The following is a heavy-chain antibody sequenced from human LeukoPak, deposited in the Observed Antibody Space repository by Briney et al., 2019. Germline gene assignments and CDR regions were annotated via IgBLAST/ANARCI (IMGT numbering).Heavy chain of an antibody. CDR2: ISGSGGST. Sequence: GGSLRLSCAASGFTFSSYAMSWVRQAPGKGLEWVSAISGSGGSTYYADSVKGRFTISRDNSKNTLYLQMNSLRVEDTAVYYCAKVTGVRGYFDYWGQGTLVTVSS. CDR3: AKVTGVRGYFDY. D-gene: IGHD3-9*01. CDR1: GFTFSSYA. V-gene: IGHV3-23*01. J-gene: IGHJ4*02.